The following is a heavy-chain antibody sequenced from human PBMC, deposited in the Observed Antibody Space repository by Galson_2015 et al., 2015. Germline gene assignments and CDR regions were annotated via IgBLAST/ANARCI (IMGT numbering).Heavy chain of an antibody. CDR3: ARLWFGEYQRAPFDY. V-gene: IGHV3-21*01. CDR2: ISSSSSYI. Sequence: SLRLSCAASGFTFSSYGMNWVRQAPGKGLEWVSSISSSSSYIYYADSVKGRFTISRDNAKNSLYLQMNSLRAEDAAVYYCARLWFGEYQRAPFDYWGQGTLVTVSS. D-gene: IGHD3-10*01. J-gene: IGHJ4*02. CDR1: GFTFSSYG.